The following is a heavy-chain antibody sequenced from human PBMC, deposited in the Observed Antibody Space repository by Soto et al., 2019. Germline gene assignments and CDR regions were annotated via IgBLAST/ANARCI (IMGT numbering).Heavy chain of an antibody. V-gene: IGHV1-69*12. CDR2: IIPIFGTA. CDR1: GGTFSSYA. CDR3: ARDGLEGYYSYGMDV. D-gene: IGHD1-1*01. Sequence: QVQLVQSGAEVKKPGSSVKVSCKASGGTFSSYAISWVRQAPGQGLEWMGGIIPIFGTANYAQKFQGRVQITADESTSRAYMELGSRRSEVTAGYYSARDGLEGYYSYGMDVWGQGTTVTVSS. J-gene: IGHJ6*02.